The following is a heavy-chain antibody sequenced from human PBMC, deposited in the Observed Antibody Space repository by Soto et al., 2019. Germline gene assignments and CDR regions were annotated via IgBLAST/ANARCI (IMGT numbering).Heavy chain of an antibody. V-gene: IGHV3-20*04. CDR1: GFTFDDYG. J-gene: IGHJ4*02. D-gene: IGHD3-10*01. CDR3: ARDSMNFDSYYYGSGSLY. Sequence: GESLKISCAASGFTFDDYGMSWVRQAPGKGLEWVSGINWNGGSTGYADSVKGRFTISRDNAKNSLYLQMNSLRAEDTALYYCARDSMNFDSYYYGSGSLYWGQGTLVTVSS. CDR2: INWNGGST.